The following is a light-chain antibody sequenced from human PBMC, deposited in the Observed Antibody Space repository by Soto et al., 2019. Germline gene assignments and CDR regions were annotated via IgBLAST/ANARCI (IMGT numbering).Light chain of an antibody. CDR3: QQYGSLPPT. V-gene: IGKV3-11*01. CDR1: QSISSY. CDR2: DAS. J-gene: IGKJ4*01. Sequence: EIVLSQSPATLSLSKGERASLSCRASQSISSYLAWYQQKPGQAPRLLIYDASNRATGIPARFSGSGSGTEFTLTISSLQSEDFAVYFCQQYGSLPPTFGGGTKVDIK.